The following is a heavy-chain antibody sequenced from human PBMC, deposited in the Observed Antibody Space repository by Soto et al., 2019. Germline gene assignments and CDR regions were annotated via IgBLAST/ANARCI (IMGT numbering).Heavy chain of an antibody. V-gene: IGHV4-59*01. Sequence: SETLSLTCTVSGGSISSYYWSWIRQPPGKGLEWIGYIYRSGSTYYNPSLKSRVTISVDRSKNQFSLKLNSVTAADTAVYYCARDLWGYCGADCYPLDVWGQGTTVTVSS. CDR1: GGSISSYY. D-gene: IGHD2-21*02. CDR2: IYRSGST. J-gene: IGHJ6*02. CDR3: ARDLWGYCGADCYPLDV.